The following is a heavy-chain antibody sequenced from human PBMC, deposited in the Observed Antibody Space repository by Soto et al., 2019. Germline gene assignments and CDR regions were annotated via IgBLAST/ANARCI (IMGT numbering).Heavy chain of an antibody. V-gene: IGHV1-69*02. CDR1: GGTFSSYT. D-gene: IGHD4-17*01. Sequence: QVQLVQSGAEVKKPGSSVKVSCKASGGTFSSYTISWVRHAPGQGLEWMGRIIPILGIANYAQKFQGRVTITADKSTSTAYMELSSLRSEDTAVYYCARAHDYGDYVDYWGQGTLVTVSS. CDR3: ARAHDYGDYVDY. CDR2: IIPILGIA. J-gene: IGHJ4*02.